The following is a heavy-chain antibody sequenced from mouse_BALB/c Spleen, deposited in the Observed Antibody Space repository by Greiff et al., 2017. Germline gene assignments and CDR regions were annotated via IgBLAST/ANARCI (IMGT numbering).Heavy chain of an antibody. CDR3: TRGGRYDGYFDY. Sequence: VKLMESGAELVKPGASVKLSCKASGYTFTSYYMYWVKQRPGQGLEWIGEINPSNGGTNFNEKFKSKATLTVDKSSSTAYMQLSSLTSEDSAVYYCTRGGRYDGYFDYWGQGTTLTVSS. D-gene: IGHD2-14*01. CDR2: INPSNGGT. V-gene: IGHV1S81*02. CDR1: GYTFTSYY. J-gene: IGHJ2*01.